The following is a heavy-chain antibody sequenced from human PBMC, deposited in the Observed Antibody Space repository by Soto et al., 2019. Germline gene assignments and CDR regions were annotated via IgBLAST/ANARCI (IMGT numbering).Heavy chain of an antibody. CDR1: GGYISSGDYS. CDR3: GSAVGGDHFDY. D-gene: IGHD3-16*01. V-gene: IGHV4-31*03. Sequence: QVQLQESGPGLVRPSQTLSLTCTVSGGYISSGDYSWSWVRQHPGKGLEWIGYIYSIGSTYYNPSLKCRLSISVDTSKNGISLKLTSLTAADTAVYYCGSAVGGDHFDYWGQGTLVTVSS. J-gene: IGHJ4*02. CDR2: IYSIGST.